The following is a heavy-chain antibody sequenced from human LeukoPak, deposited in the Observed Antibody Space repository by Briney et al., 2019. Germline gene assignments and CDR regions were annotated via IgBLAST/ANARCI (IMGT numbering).Heavy chain of an antibody. CDR2: ISSSGSTI. CDR1: GFTFADAW. V-gene: IGHV3-11*01. CDR3: AKDHYGTLY. D-gene: IGHD4-17*01. Sequence: PGGSLRLSCAASGFTFADAWMNWIRQAPGKGLEWVSYISSSGSTIYYADSVKGRFTISRDDSKNTLYLQMNSLRAEDTAAYYCAKDHYGTLYWGQGTLVTVSS. J-gene: IGHJ4*02.